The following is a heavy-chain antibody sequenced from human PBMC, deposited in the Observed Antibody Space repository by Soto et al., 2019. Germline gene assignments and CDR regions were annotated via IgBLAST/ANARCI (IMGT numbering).Heavy chain of an antibody. CDR3: ARARDAYNFLYEPT. CDR2: IHGGGST. Sequence: LRLSCAASGFTINNNYMSWVRQAPGKGLEWVSVIHGGGSTDYADSVKGRFTISRDNSKNTLYLQMNSLRAEDTATYYCARARDAYNFLYEPTWGQGTLVTVSS. J-gene: IGHJ4*02. D-gene: IGHD5-12*01. CDR1: GFTINNNY. V-gene: IGHV3-53*01.